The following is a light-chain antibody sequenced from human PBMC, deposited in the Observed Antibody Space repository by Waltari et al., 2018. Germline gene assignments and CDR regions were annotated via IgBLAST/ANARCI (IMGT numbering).Light chain of an antibody. J-gene: IGKJ1*01. CDR3: QHYVRLPVS. Sequence: EIVLTQSPGTLSLSPGERATLSCRASQSVGKFLAWYHQKPGQAPRLLIYDASIRATGISDRFSGSGSGTDFSLTISRLEPEDFALYYCQHYVRLPVSFGQGTKVGIK. CDR2: DAS. CDR1: QSVGKF. V-gene: IGKV3-20*01.